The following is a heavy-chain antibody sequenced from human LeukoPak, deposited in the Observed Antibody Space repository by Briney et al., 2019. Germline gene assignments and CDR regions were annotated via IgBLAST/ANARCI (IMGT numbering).Heavy chain of an antibody. CDR2: IFYSGST. CDR3: ARGTPYPDAFDI. J-gene: IGHJ3*02. D-gene: IGHD3-10*01. Sequence: SETLSLTCTVSGGSISSYYFNWIRQPPGKGLEWIGYIFYSGSTNYNPSLKSRVTISVDTSKNQFSLKLTSVTAADTTIYYCARGTPYPDAFDIWGQGTFVTVSS. CDR1: GGSISSYY. V-gene: IGHV4-59*01.